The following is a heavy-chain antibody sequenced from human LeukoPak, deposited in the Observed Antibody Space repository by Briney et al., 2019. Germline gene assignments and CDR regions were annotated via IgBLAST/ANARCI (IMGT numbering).Heavy chain of an antibody. CDR3: ASSYGSGSYAAPDLDY. D-gene: IGHD3-10*01. CDR2: IYSSGTT. CDR1: GDSISGKY. Sequence: SETLSLTCIVSGDSISGKYWSWIRRPAGKGLEWLGRIYSSGTTDYSPSLMSRVTISVDTSKNQFSLKLSSVTAADTAVYYCASSYGSGSYAAPDLDYWGQGTLVTVSS. J-gene: IGHJ4*02. V-gene: IGHV4-4*07.